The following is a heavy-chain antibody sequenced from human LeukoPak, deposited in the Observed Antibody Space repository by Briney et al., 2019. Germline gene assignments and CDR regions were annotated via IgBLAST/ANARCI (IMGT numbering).Heavy chain of an antibody. CDR1: GFTFTTYS. D-gene: IGHD1-1*01. CDR2: INPGGVSR. CDR3: AKDRAGTPWAD. Sequence: GGSLRLSCAASGFTFTTYSMTWVRQAPGKGLEWVSSINPGGVSRYYADSVRGRFTISRDNSENMVSLQMNSLRTDDTAMYYCAKDRAGTPWADWGQGTLVTVSS. V-gene: IGHV3-23*01. J-gene: IGHJ4*02.